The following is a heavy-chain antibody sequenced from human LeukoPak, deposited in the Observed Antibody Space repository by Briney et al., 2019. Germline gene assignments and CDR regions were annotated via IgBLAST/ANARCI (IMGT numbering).Heavy chain of an antibody. CDR3: ARDLIPIYYYDSSGYYPGVY. CDR2: ISAYHGNT. CDR1: GHTFTTYG. V-gene: IGHV1-18*01. D-gene: IGHD3-22*01. J-gene: IGHJ4*02. Sequence: ASVNVSCTASGHTFTTYGISWVRQAPGQGLQWMGSISAYHGNTNYAQKLQGRVTMTTDTSTSTAYMELRSLRSDDTAVYYCARDLIPIYYYDSSGYYPGVYWGQGTLVTVSS.